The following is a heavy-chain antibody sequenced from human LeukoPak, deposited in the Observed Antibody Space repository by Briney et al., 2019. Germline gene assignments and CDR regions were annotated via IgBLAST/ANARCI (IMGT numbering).Heavy chain of an antibody. D-gene: IGHD3-9*01. J-gene: IGHJ3*02. CDR2: ISYSGST. CDR3: ARGFDGPNAFDI. V-gene: IGHV4-59*01. Sequence: SETLSLTCTVSGGSFTPYYWSWIRQPPGKGLEWTGHISYSGSTNYNPSLKSRVTVSIDTSKNQVSLKLSSMTAADTAVYYCARGFDGPNAFDIWGQGTMVTVSS. CDR1: GGSFTPYY.